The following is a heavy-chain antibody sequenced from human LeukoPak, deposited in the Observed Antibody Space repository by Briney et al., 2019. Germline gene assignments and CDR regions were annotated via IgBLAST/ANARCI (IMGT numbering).Heavy chain of an antibody. V-gene: IGHV3-30*03. CDR3: ATTIIAATMDV. J-gene: IGHJ6*02. CDR2: ISYDGSNK. Sequence: GGSLRLSCAASGFTFSSYGMHWVRQAPGKGLEWVAVISYDGSNKYYADSVKGRFTISRDNAKNTLYLQMNSLSAEDTAVYYCATTIIAATMDVWGQGTTVTVSS. CDR1: GFTFSSYG. D-gene: IGHD6-13*01.